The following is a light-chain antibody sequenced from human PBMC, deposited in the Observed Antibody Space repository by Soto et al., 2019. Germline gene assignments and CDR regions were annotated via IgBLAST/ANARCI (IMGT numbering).Light chain of an antibody. Sequence: QSVLTQPPSVSGTPGQRVTISCSGSISNIGNNYVHWFQHLPGTAPKVLSNRNNQRPSGVPDRFSGSKSGTSASLAISGLRSEDEAEYYCAAWDDTVRSYVFGTGTKVTVL. J-gene: IGLJ1*01. CDR2: RNN. CDR1: ISNIGNNY. CDR3: AAWDDTVRSYV. V-gene: IGLV1-47*01.